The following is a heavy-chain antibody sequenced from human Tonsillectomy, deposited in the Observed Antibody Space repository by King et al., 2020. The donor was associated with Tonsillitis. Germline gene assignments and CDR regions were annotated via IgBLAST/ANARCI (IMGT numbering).Heavy chain of an antibody. Sequence: VQLQQWGAGLVKPSETLSLSCTVYDGTFSDAYWTWIRQPPGKGLEWIGEINQSGSTNYKSSLKNRVTISADKAKNQVSLRLSSVTAADTAVYYCARASDSYNYDPSGYYYSDYFQRWGQGTLVTVSS. V-gene: IGHV4-34*01. CDR3: ARASDSYNYDPSGYYYSDYFQR. CDR1: DGTFSDAY. CDR2: INQSGST. J-gene: IGHJ1*01. D-gene: IGHD3-22*01.